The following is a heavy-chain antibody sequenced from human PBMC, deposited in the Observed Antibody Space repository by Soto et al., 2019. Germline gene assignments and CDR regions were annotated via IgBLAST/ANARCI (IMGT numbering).Heavy chain of an antibody. V-gene: IGHV4-59*08. D-gene: IGHD3-22*01. J-gene: IGHJ4*02. CDR1: GASISSYF. CDR3: GAYNSGGYI. CDR2: IYYSGTT. Sequence: SETLSLTCTVSGASISSYFWNWIRQSPWKGLEYIGYIYYSGTTYYNPSLRGRVTISVDTSKKQFSLKLSSVTAADTAVYYCGAYNSGGYIWGQGTLVTVSS.